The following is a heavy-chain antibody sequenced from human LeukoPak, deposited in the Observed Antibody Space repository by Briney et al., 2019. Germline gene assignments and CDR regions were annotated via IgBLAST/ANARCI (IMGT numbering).Heavy chain of an antibody. V-gene: IGHV1-18*01. CDR1: GYTFSSYG. CDR2: ISAYNGNR. J-gene: IGHJ3*02. Sequence: ASVKVSCKASGYTFSSYGISWVRQAPGQGLEWMGWISAYNGNRNYEQNLQGRVTMTTDTSTSTAYMELRSLRSDDTAVCYCARDPGDYYDSSGHPLDAFDIWGQGTMVTVSS. D-gene: IGHD3-22*01. CDR3: ARDPGDYYDSSGHPLDAFDI.